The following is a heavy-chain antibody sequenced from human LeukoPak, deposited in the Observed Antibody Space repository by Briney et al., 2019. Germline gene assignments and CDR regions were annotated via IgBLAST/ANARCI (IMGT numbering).Heavy chain of an antibody. J-gene: IGHJ4*02. CDR2: IYTSGNT. D-gene: IGHD3-22*01. CDR1: GGSFNSYY. Sequence: SETLSLTCTVSGGSFNSYYWSWIRQPAGKGLEWIGRIYTSGNTNYNPSLKSRVTMSVDTSKNQFSLKLSYVTAADTAVYYCAREYFHDGTGYSVFFDYWGPGTLVTVSS. V-gene: IGHV4-4*07. CDR3: AREYFHDGTGYSVFFDY.